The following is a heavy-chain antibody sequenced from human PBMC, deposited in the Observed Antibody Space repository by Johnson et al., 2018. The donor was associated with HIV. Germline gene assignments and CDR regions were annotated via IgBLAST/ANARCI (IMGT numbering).Heavy chain of an antibody. V-gene: IGHV3-33*06. CDR2: IWYDGSNK. CDR3: AKVRSSSWYDAFDI. Sequence: QVQLVESGGDLVQPGGSLRLSCAASGFTFSSYGMHWVRQAPGKGLEWVAVIWYDGSNKYYADSVKGRFTISRDNSKNTLYLQMNSLRIEDTAVYYCAKVRSSSWYDAFDIWGQGTMVTVSS. J-gene: IGHJ3*02. CDR1: GFTFSSYG. D-gene: IGHD6-13*01.